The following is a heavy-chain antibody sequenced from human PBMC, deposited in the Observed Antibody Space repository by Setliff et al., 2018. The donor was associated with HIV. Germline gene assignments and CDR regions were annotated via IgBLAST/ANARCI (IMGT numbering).Heavy chain of an antibody. CDR1: GYSMSGGYN. J-gene: IGHJ4*02. Sequence: PSETLSLTCTVSGYSMSGGYNWGWIRQPPGKGLEWIGEIKHSGSTNYNPSLKSRVTISVDTAKNQFSLNLTSVTAADTAVYYCARGGFKWSGSYADYWGQGTLVTVSS. CDR3: ARGGFKWSGSYADY. CDR2: IKHSGST. V-gene: IGHV4-38-2*02. D-gene: IGHD1-26*01.